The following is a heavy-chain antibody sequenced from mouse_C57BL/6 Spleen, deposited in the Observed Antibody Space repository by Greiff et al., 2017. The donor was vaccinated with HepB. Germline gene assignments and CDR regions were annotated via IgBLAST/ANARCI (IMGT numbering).Heavy chain of an antibody. CDR2: IDPSDSYN. V-gene: IGHV1-50*01. D-gene: IGHD1-1*01. CDR1: GYTFTSYW. J-gene: IGHJ4*01. Sequence: QVQLQQPGAELVKPGASVKLSCKASGYTFTSYWMQWVKQRPGQGLEWIGEIDPSDSYNNYNQKFKGKATLTVDTSSSTAYMQLSSLTSEDSAVYYCARSGYYVSSYARAMDYWGQGTSVTVSS. CDR3: ARSGYYVSSYARAMDY.